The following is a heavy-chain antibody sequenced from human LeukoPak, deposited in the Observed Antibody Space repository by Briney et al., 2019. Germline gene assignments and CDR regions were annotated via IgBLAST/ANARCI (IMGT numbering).Heavy chain of an antibody. CDR3: TRGSSGRRDN. CDR2: MNPNSGNT. V-gene: IGHV1-8*01. Sequence: GASVKVSCKASRYTFTSCDINWVRQATGQGLEWMGWMNPNSGNTGYGQSFQGRITVTRDISIGTAYMELSNLTSEDTAIYYCTRGSSGRRDNWGQGTLVTVSA. D-gene: IGHD6-19*01. J-gene: IGHJ4*02. CDR1: RYTFTSCD.